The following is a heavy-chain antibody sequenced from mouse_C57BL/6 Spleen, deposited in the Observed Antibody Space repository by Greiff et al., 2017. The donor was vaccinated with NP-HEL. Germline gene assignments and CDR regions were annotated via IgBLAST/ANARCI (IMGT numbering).Heavy chain of an antibody. V-gene: IGHV1-64*01. CDR1: GYTFTSYW. D-gene: IGHD2-4*01. CDR3: ARYDYDLAWFAY. J-gene: IGHJ3*01. Sequence: QVQLQQPGAELVKPGASVKLSCKASGYTFTSYWMHWVKQRPGQGLEWIGMIHPNSGSTNYNEKFKSKATLTVDKSSSTAYMLLSSLTSEDSAVYYCARYDYDLAWFAYWGQGTLVTVSA. CDR2: IHPNSGST.